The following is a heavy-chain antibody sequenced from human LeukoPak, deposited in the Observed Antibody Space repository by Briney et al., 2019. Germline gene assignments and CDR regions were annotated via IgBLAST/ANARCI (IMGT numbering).Heavy chain of an antibody. CDR1: GGSISSSSYY. D-gene: IGHD3-3*01. Sequence: SETLSLTCTVSGGSISSSSYYWGWIRQHPGKGLEWIGYIYYSGSTYYNPSLKSRVTISVDTSKNQFSLKLSSVTAADTAVYYCARRFLELFPNRYGMDVWGQGTTVTVSS. V-gene: IGHV4-31*03. CDR2: IYYSGST. CDR3: ARRFLELFPNRYGMDV. J-gene: IGHJ6*02.